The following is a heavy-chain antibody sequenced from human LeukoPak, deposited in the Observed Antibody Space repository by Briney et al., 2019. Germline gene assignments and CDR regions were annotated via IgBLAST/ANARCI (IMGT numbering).Heavy chain of an antibody. CDR2: ISWNSGSI. CDR1: GFTFDDYA. CDR3: AKVLGATRAFDI. Sequence: GGSLRLSCAASGFTFDDYAMHWVRQAPGKGLEWVSGISWNSGSIGYADSVKGRFTISRDNAKNSLYLQMNSLRAEDMALYYCAKVLGATRAFDIWGQGTMVTVSS. D-gene: IGHD1-26*01. V-gene: IGHV3-9*03. J-gene: IGHJ3*02.